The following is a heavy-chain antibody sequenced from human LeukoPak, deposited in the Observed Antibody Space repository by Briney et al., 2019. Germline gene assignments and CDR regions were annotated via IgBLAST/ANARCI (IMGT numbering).Heavy chain of an antibody. J-gene: IGHJ4*02. CDR1: GFTFSSYW. CDR3: ARVWQPYSGDCLDY. CDR2: IKQDGSEK. V-gene: IGHV3-7*01. Sequence: GGSLRLSCAVYGFTFSSYWMSWVRQAPGKGLEWVASIKQDGSEKYYVDSVKGRFTISRDNAKNSLYLQMNSLRAEDTAVYYCARVWQPYSGDCLDYWGQGTLVTVTS. D-gene: IGHD4-17*01.